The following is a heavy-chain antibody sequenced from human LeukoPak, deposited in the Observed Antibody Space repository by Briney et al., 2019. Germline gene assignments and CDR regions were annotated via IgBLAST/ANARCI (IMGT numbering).Heavy chain of an antibody. CDR3: EKDLGGSGDYRPY. V-gene: IGHV3-74*01. J-gene: IGHJ4*02. Sequence: GGSLRLSCAASGLTFSTYWMHWVRQAPGKGLVWVSRINSDGSSTNYADPVKGRFTISRDNAKNTLYLQMNSLSAEDTAVYYCEKDLGGSGDYRPYWGQGSVVTVSS. CDR1: GLTFSTYW. CDR2: INSDGSST. D-gene: IGHD2-21*02.